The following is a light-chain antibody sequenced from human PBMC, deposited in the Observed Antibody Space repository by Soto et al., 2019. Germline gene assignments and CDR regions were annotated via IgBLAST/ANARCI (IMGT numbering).Light chain of an antibody. Sequence: DIVITQSPGSLAVALGERATINCKSSQSVLYTSKNKSYLAWFRQKPGQPPKLLIYWASTRESGVPDRFSGSGSGTDFTLTISSLQAEDVAVYYCQQYYSTPWTFGQGTTVEIK. CDR1: QSVLYTSKNKSY. J-gene: IGKJ1*01. V-gene: IGKV4-1*01. CDR3: QQYYSTPWT. CDR2: WAS.